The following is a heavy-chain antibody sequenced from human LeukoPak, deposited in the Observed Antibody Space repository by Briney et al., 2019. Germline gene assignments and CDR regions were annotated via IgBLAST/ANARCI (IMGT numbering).Heavy chain of an antibody. CDR3: AKRYDSGTFDF. CDR2: ISGSGGSR. D-gene: IGHD3-10*01. CDR1: GFTFSSYA. V-gene: IGHV3-23*01. J-gene: IGHJ4*02. Sequence: GGSLRLSCAASGFTFSSYAMSWVRQVPGKGLEWVAAISGSGGSRYYADSVKGRFTISRDNSKNTLSLQINSVRAEDTAVYHCAKRYDSGTFDFWGQGTLVTVSS.